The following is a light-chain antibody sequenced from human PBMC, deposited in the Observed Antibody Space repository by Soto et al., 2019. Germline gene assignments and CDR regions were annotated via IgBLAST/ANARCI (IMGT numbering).Light chain of an antibody. V-gene: IGLV1-47*01. J-gene: IGLJ1*01. CDR2: RNN. CDR3: AAWDDSLSAHNYV. Sequence: QSVLTQPPSASGTPGQRVTISCSGSSSNIGSNYVYWYQQLPGTAPKLLIYRNNQRPSGVPDRFSGSKSGTSASLAISGLRSEDEADYHCAAWDDSLSAHNYVLGTGTKVTVL. CDR1: SSNIGSNY.